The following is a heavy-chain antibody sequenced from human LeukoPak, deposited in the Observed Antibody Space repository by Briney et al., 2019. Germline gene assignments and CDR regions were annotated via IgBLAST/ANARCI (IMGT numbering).Heavy chain of an antibody. CDR1: GFTFDDYA. CDR3: ARDPLRPDIVVVPDAFDI. D-gene: IGHD2-2*01. CDR2: ISSSSSYI. Sequence: GGSLRLSCAASGFTFDDYAMHWVRQAPGKGLEWVSSISSSSSYIYYADSVKGRFTISRDNAKNSLYLQMNSLRAEDTAVYYCARDPLRPDIVVVPDAFDIWGQGTMVTVSS. J-gene: IGHJ3*02. V-gene: IGHV3-21*03.